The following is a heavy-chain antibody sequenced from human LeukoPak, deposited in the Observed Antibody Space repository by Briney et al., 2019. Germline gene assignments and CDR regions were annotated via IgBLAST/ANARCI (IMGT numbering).Heavy chain of an antibody. CDR1: GGSFSGYY. CDR3: ARGSGYYGEDFEY. Sequence: PSETLSLTCAVYGGSFSGYYWSWIRQPPGKGLEWIGEINHSGSTNYNPSLKSRVTISVDTSKNQFSLKLSPVTAADTAVYYCARGSGYYGEDFEYWGQGTLVTVSS. D-gene: IGHD3-22*01. V-gene: IGHV4-34*01. CDR2: INHSGST. J-gene: IGHJ4*02.